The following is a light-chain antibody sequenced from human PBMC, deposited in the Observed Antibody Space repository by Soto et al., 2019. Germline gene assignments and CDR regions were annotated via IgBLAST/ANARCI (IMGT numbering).Light chain of an antibody. V-gene: IGKV3-20*01. CDR1: QSVTSGF. J-gene: IGKJ4*01. CDR2: GAS. CDR3: PQYGSSPPVT. Sequence: EIVLTQSPGTLSLSPGERATLSCMASQSVTSGFLAWYQQKPGQAPRLLIYGASSRATGIPDRFSGSGSGTDFTRTISRLEPGDFAVYYCPQYGSSPPVTFGGGTKVEIK.